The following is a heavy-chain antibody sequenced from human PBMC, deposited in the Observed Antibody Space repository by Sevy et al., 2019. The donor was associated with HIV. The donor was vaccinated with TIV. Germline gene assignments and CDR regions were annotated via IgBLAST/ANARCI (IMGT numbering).Heavy chain of an antibody. Sequence: SETLSLTCSVSGGSISSYYWSWIRQPPGKGLEWIDYSVSTSYNSSLKSRVTISVDRSKNQFSLKLRSVTAADTAIYYCARVRYTYGFPIFFDYWGQGILVTVSS. J-gene: IGHJ4*02. CDR2: YSVST. CDR3: ARVRYTYGFPIFFDY. V-gene: IGHV4-59*01. D-gene: IGHD5-18*01. CDR1: GGSISSYY.